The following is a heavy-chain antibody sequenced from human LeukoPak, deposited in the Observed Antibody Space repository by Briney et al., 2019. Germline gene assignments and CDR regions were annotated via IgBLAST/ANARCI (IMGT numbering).Heavy chain of an antibody. V-gene: IGHV1-46*01. CDR1: GYTFVAYF. Sequence: ASVRVSCKASGYTFVAYFMHWVRQAPGQGLEWMGIINPSGGSTSYAQKFQGRVTMTRDTSTSTVYMELSSLRSEDTAVYYCAREVSITMVRGTANWFDPWGQGTLVTVSS. J-gene: IGHJ5*02. CDR3: AREVSITMVRGTANWFDP. D-gene: IGHD3-10*01. CDR2: INPSGGST.